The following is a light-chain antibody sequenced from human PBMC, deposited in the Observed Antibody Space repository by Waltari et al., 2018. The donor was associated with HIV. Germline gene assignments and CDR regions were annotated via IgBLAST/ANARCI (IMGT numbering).Light chain of an antibody. J-gene: IGLJ2*01. Sequence: QSVLTQPPSVSGAPGQRVTLSCTGGNSNIGTNEGHWYQQFPGPAPQLLIYNTNSRPSGLPDRFSGSKSGTSASLAITGLQADDEADYYCQSSDNTLSGSVFGGGTRLTVL. V-gene: IGLV1-40*01. CDR2: NTN. CDR1: NSNIGTNE. CDR3: QSSDNTLSGSV.